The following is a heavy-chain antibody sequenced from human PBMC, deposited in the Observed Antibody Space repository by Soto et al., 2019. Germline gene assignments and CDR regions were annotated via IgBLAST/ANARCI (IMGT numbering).Heavy chain of an antibody. V-gene: IGHV4-31*03. D-gene: IGHD3-22*01. J-gene: IGHJ5*02. CDR3: ALSHYDSSGYRRGGNWFDP. CDR2: IYYSGST. CDR1: GGSISSGGYY. Sequence: LSLTCTVSGGSISSGGYYWSWIRQHPGKGLEWIGYIYYSGSTYYNPSLKSRVTISVDTPKNQFSLKLSSVTAADTAVYYCALSHYDSSGYRRGGNWFDPWGQGTLVTVSS.